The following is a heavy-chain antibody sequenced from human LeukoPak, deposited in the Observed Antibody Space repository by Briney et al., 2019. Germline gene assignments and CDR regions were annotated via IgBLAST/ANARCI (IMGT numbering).Heavy chain of an antibody. CDR1: GFSLSTSGMC. CDR2: IVWDDDK. J-gene: IGHJ3*02. Sequence: SGPALVKPTQTLTLTCTFSGFSLSTSGMCVSWIRQPPGKALEWLARIVWDDDKYYSTSLKTRLTISKDTSKNQVVLTMTNMDPVDTATYYCARQYYYDSSGYGDAFDIWGQGTMVTVPS. D-gene: IGHD3-22*01. CDR3: ARQYYYDSSGYGDAFDI. V-gene: IGHV2-70*11.